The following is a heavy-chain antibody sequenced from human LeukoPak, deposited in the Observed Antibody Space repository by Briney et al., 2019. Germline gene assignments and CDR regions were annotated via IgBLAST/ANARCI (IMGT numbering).Heavy chain of an antibody. V-gene: IGHV3-30*02. CDR1: GFTFDDYG. Sequence: PGGSLRLSCAASGFTFDDYGMSWVRQAPGKGLEWVAFIRYDGSNKYYADSVKGRFTISRDNSKNTLYLQMNSLRAEDTAVYYCAKDLDRYSYGHDAFDIWGQGTMVTVSS. CDR2: IRYDGSNK. J-gene: IGHJ3*02. D-gene: IGHD5-18*01. CDR3: AKDLDRYSYGHDAFDI.